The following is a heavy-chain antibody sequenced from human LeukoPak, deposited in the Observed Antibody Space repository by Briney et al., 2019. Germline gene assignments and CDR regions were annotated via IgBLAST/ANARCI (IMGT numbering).Heavy chain of an antibody. V-gene: IGHV3-74*01. CDR3: ARVNRVGANSDY. CDR2: INSDGSST. Sequence: GGSLTLSCAATGFTFSSYWMHWVRQPPAKGLVWVSRINSDGSSTSYADSVKGRFTISRDNAKNTLYLQMNSLRAEDTAVYYCARVNRVGANSDYWGQGTLVTVSS. D-gene: IGHD1-26*01. CDR1: GFTFSSYW. J-gene: IGHJ4*02.